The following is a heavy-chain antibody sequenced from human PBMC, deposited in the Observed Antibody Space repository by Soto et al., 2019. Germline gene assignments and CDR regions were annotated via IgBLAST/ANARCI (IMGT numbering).Heavy chain of an antibody. CDR2: ISSGGNT. Sequence: PGGSLRLSCAASGFTFTNYAMSWVRQAPGKGLEWVSAISSGGNTYYADSVKGRFTISRDNSKNTLFLQMNSPRAEDTAVYYCAKGRQWELPLDYWGQGTLVTVSS. D-gene: IGHD1-26*01. CDR3: AKGRQWELPLDY. V-gene: IGHV3-23*01. CDR1: GFTFTNYA. J-gene: IGHJ4*02.